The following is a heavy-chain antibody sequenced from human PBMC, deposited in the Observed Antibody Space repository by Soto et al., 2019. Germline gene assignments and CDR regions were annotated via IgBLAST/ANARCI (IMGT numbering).Heavy chain of an antibody. CDR3: APLPHGSGSYLTPDYYYYGMAV. CDR1: GYSFTSYW. V-gene: IGHV5-10-1*01. D-gene: IGHD3-10*01. J-gene: IGHJ6*02. Sequence: GESLKISCKGSGYSFTSYWISWVRQMPGKGLEWMGRIDPSDSYTNYSPSFQGHVTISADKSISTAYLQWSSLNASDTAMYYCAPLPHGSGSYLTPDYYYYGMAVGGQGPTVTVS. CDR2: IDPSDSYT.